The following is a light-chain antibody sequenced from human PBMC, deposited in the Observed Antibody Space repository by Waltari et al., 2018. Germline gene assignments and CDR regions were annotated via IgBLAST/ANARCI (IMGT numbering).Light chain of an antibody. V-gene: IGLV1-40*01. Sequence: QSGLTQPPSVSGAPGQRVTITCTRSRPNFGAGYDVQWYQLLPGTAPKLLILVNRTRPSGCADRSSCSKSGTSASLAITGLQAEDEADYYCQSYDSSLSTSVFGGGTKLTVL. CDR2: VNR. J-gene: IGLJ2*01. CDR3: QSYDSSLSTSV. CDR1: RPNFGAGYD.